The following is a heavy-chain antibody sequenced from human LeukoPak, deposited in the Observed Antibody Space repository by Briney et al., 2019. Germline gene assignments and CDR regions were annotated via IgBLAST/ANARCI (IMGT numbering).Heavy chain of an antibody. CDR2: IYHSGST. CDR1: GGSISSSNW. Sequence: SETLSLTCAVSGGSISSSNWWSWVRQPPGKRLEWIGEIYHSGSTNYNPSLKSRVTISVDKSKNQFSLKLSSVTAADTAVYYCARNGYGYVNYFDYWGQGTLVTVSS. V-gene: IGHV4-4*02. J-gene: IGHJ4*02. D-gene: IGHD5-18*01. CDR3: ARNGYGYVNYFDY.